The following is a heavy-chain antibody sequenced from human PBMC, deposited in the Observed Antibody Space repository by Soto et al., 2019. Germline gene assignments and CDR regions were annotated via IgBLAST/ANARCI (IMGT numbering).Heavy chain of an antibody. CDR3: ARTTLRYFDWLSGSHYYYGMDV. J-gene: IGHJ6*02. V-gene: IGHV5-51*01. Sequence: GESLKISCKGSGYSFTSYWIGWVRQMPGKGLEWMGIIYPGDSDTRYSPSFQGQVTISADKSISTAYLQWSSLKASDTAMYYCARTTLRYFDWLSGSHYYYGMDVWGQGTTVTAP. CDR1: GYSFTSYW. CDR2: IYPGDSDT. D-gene: IGHD3-9*01.